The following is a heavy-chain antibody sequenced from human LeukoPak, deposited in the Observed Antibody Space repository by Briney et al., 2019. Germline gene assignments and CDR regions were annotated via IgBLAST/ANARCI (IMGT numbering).Heavy chain of an antibody. V-gene: IGHV4-34*01. J-gene: IGHJ4*02. CDR2: INHSGST. Sequence: SSETLSLTCAVYGGSFSGYYWNWIRQPPGKGLEWIGEINHSGSTNYSPSLKSRVTISLDTSKNQFSLKLSSVTAADTAVYYCARAPGRPAAVFDYWGQGTLVTVSS. CDR1: GGSFSGYY. CDR3: ARAPGRPAAVFDY. D-gene: IGHD2-2*01.